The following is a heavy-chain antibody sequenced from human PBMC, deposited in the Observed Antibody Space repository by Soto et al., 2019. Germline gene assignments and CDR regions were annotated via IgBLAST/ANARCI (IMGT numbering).Heavy chain of an antibody. J-gene: IGHJ5*02. CDR3: ARNMEAVAGYLGTWFDP. CDR2: IYPGDSDT. V-gene: IGHV5-51*01. CDR1: GYSFTSYW. D-gene: IGHD6-19*01. Sequence: GESLKISCKGSGYSFTSYWIGWVRQMPGKGLEWMGIIYPGDSDTRYSPSFQGQVTISADKSISTAYLQWSSLKASDTAMYYCARNMEAVAGYLGTWFDPWGQGTLVTVSS.